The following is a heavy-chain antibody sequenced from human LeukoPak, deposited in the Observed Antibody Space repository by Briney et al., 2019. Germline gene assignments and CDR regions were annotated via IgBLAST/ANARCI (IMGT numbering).Heavy chain of an antibody. J-gene: IGHJ4*02. CDR2: ISGSGNST. CDR1: GLTFSGSA. D-gene: IGHD2-15*01. Sequence: GGSLRLPCAASGLTFSGSAMSWVRQAPGKGLEWVSLISGSGNSTYYADSVKGRFTISRDNSKNTLCLQMNSLRAEDTAVYYCAKVLVLVSANRYYFDYWGQGTLVTVSS. V-gene: IGHV3-23*01. CDR3: AKVLVLVSANRYYFDY.